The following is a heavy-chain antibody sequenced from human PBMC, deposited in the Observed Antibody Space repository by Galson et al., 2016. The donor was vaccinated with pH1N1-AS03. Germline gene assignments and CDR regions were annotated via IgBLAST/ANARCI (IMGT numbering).Heavy chain of an antibody. CDR1: GFTFGSYS. CDR3: ARSRSPDYYDSSTYRPDAFAI. V-gene: IGHV3-21*01. J-gene: IGHJ3*02. Sequence: SLRLSCAASGFTFGSYSMNWVRQAPGKGLEWVSSISSSGNYKYYADSVKGRFTVSRDNAMNSLYLQMNSLRAEDTALYYCARSRSPDYYDSSTYRPDAFAIWGQGTMVTASS. D-gene: IGHD3-22*01. CDR2: ISSSGNYK.